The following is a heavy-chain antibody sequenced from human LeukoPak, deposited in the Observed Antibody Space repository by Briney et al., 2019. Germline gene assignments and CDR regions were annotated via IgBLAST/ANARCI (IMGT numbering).Heavy chain of an antibody. CDR1: GFTFSSYA. V-gene: IGHV3-23*01. D-gene: IGHD3-22*01. Sequence: GVLRLSCAASGFTFSSYAMSWVRQAPGKGLEWVSAISGSGGSTYYADSVRGRFTISRDNAKNSVYLQMNSLRAEDTAVYHCARGGDSSGYYVWFDPWGQGTLVTVSS. J-gene: IGHJ5*02. CDR3: ARGGDSSGYYVWFDP. CDR2: ISGSGGST.